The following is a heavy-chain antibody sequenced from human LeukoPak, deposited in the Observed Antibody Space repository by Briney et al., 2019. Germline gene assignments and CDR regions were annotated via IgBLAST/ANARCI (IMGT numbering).Heavy chain of an antibody. D-gene: IGHD6-19*01. CDR2: IYYSGST. CDR3: ARSERYNSGWYFYFDY. Sequence: SETLSLTCTVSGGSIRGYYWSWIRQPPGKGLEWIGYIYYSGSTNYNPSLKSRVTISVDTSKNQFSLNLSSVTAADTAVYYCARSERYNSGWYFYFDYWGQGTLVTVSS. J-gene: IGHJ4*02. CDR1: GGSIRGYY. V-gene: IGHV4-59*01.